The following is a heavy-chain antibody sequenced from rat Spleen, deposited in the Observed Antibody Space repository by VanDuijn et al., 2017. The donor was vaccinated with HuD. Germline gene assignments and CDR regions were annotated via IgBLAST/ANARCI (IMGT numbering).Heavy chain of an antibody. CDR1: GFTFSDYA. Sequence: EVQLVESGGGLVQPGRSMKLSCAGSGFTFSDYAMAWVRQAPKKGLEWVATIVYDGSSYYYRDSVKGRFTISRDNAKSTLSLQMDSLRSEDTATYYCARRHFGYTDYFDYWGQGVMVTVSS. J-gene: IGHJ2*01. V-gene: IGHV5-7*01. CDR3: ARRHFGYTDYFDY. D-gene: IGHD1-4*01. CDR2: IVYDGSSY.